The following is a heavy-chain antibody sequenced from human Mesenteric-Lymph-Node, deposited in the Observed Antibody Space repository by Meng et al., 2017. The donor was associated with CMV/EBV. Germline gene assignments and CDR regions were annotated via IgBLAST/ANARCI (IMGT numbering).Heavy chain of an antibody. D-gene: IGHD6-13*01. V-gene: IGHV1-69*05. Sequence: KAYGGTFSSYAISWVRQAPGQGLEWMGVIIPIFGTPKYAQKFQGRVTITTDESTNTAYMELTNLRSEDTAVYYCARSPIALTGTGVYWGQGTLVTVSS. J-gene: IGHJ4*02. CDR2: IIPIFGTP. CDR1: GGTFSSYA. CDR3: ARSPIALTGTGVY.